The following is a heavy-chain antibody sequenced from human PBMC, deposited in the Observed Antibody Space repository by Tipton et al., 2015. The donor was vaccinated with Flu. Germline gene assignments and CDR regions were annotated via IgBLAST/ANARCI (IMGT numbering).Heavy chain of an antibody. CDR2: FHISGNT. CDR1: GASINRDRDY. CDR3: ARGHPLDY. Sequence: TLSLTCSVSGASINRDRDYWTWVRHPAGRGLEWIGRFHISGNTDYNPSLKSRVTISADTSKNQFALQLNSVPAADTAVYYCARGHPLDYWGQGTLVTVSS. V-gene: IGHV4-61*02. J-gene: IGHJ4*02.